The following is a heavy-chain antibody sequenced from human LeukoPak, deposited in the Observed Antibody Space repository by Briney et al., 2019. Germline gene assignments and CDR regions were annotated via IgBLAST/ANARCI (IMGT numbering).Heavy chain of an antibody. V-gene: IGHV3-21*04. J-gene: IGHJ4*02. CDR1: GFSFSTYS. CDR3: AKKQTTTVTTLDY. Sequence: GGSLRLSCAASGFSFSTYSMNWVRQAPGKGLEWVSSIISSNNYIYYADSVKGRFTISRDNAKNSLFLQMNSLRAEDTAVYFCAKKQTTTVTTLDYWGQGTLVTVSS. D-gene: IGHD4-17*01. CDR2: IISSNNYI.